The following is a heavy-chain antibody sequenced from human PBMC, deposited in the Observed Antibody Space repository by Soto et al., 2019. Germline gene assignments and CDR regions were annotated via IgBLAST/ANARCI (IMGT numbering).Heavy chain of an antibody. CDR3: ARTLRDYYDSSGYYGPSRYYYYGMDV. J-gene: IGHJ6*02. CDR1: GYTFTSYG. V-gene: IGHV1-18*01. D-gene: IGHD3-22*01. CDR2: ISAYNGNT. Sequence: ASVKVSCKASGYTFTSYGISWVRQAPGQGLEWMGWISAYNGNTNYAQKLQGRVTMTTDTSTSTAYMELRSLRSDDTAVYYCARTLRDYYDSSGYYGPSRYYYYGMDVWGQGTTVTVSS.